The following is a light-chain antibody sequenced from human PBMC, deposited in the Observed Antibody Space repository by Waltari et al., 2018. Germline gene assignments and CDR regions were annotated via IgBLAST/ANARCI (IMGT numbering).Light chain of an antibody. J-gene: IGKJ4*01. CDR1: QSVNTY. Sequence: EIVLTLSPATLSLSPGERATLSCRASQSVNTYLAWYQQRPGQAPRLLIYDSSNRATGIPARFSGSGSETDFTLTISSLEPEDFAVYYCQQRYKWPLTFGGGSKVEI. V-gene: IGKV3-11*01. CDR2: DSS. CDR3: QQRYKWPLT.